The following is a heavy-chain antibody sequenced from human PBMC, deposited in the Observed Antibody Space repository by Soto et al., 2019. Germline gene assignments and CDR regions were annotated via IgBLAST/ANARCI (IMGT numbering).Heavy chain of an antibody. V-gene: IGHV3-7*01. Sequence: GGSLRLSCAASGFIFSKYWMNWVRQAPGEGLEWVANINQDGSETYYVDSVKGRFTISRDNAKNSLYLQMSSLRVEDTAVYYCARDRVPSSSTWYYMDVWGKETTVTVSS. CDR1: GFIFSKYW. CDR2: INQDGSET. J-gene: IGHJ6*03. D-gene: IGHD6-6*01. CDR3: ARDRVPSSSTWYYMDV.